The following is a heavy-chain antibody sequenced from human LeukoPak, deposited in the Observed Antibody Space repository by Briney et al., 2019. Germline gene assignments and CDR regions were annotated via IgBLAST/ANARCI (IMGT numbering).Heavy chain of an antibody. V-gene: IGHV1-2*02. CDR3: ASFYDSSAYRYAFDI. J-gene: IGHJ3*02. CDR1: GYTFTNNA. D-gene: IGHD3-22*01. CDR2: INANSGGT. Sequence: GASVKVSCKTSGYTFTNNAINWVRQAPGQGLEWTGWINANSGGTKYAQKFQGRVTMTRDTSISTAYMELSRLRSDDTAVYYCASFYDSSAYRYAFDIWGQGTMVTVSS.